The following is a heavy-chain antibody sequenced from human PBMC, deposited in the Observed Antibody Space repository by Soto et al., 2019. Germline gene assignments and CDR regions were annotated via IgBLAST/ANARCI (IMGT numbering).Heavy chain of an antibody. Sequence: PGRSLRRSCVASGWTLSSFWMNWFRQTPGKGLEWVANIKQDGTEIHYVASVRGRFTISRDNAKNSLYLQMNSLRAEDTALYYCATYRCDTTSCSFSSFDYWGQGTMVTVSS. V-gene: IGHV3-7*01. CDR3: ATYRCDTTSCSFSSFDY. CDR1: GWTLSSFW. D-gene: IGHD2-2*01. J-gene: IGHJ4*02. CDR2: IKQDGTEI.